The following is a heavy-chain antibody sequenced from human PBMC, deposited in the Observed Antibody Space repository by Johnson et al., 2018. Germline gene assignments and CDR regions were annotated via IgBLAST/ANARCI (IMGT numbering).Heavy chain of an antibody. CDR1: RFTFSSYS. CDR2: ITSTSTI. V-gene: IGHV3-48*01. Sequence: VQLVESGGALVQPGGSLRLSCAASRFTFSSYSMNWVRQAPGKGLEWVSYITSTSTIDYAASVKGRFTISRDDAKNSLYLQMNSLRAEDTAMYYCARVPGRYYMDVWGKGTTVTVSS. D-gene: IGHD1-14*01. J-gene: IGHJ6*03. CDR3: ARVPGRYYMDV.